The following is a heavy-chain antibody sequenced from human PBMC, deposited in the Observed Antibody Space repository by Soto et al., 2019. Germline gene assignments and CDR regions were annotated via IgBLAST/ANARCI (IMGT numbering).Heavy chain of an antibody. CDR3: ARAYCSSTSCYVFLGY. Sequence: GGSLRLSCAASGFTFSSYSMNWVRQAPGKGLEWVSSISSSSSYIYYADSVKGRFTISRDNAKNSLYLQMNSLRAEDTAVYYCARAYCSSTSCYVFLGYWGQGTLVTVSS. D-gene: IGHD2-2*01. V-gene: IGHV3-21*01. CDR2: ISSSSSYI. CDR1: GFTFSSYS. J-gene: IGHJ4*02.